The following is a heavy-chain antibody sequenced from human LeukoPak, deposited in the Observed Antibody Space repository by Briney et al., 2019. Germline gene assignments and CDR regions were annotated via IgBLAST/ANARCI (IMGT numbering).Heavy chain of an antibody. D-gene: IGHD4-17*01. Sequence: PGGSLRLSCAASGVTFSNYAMSWVRQAPGKGLEWVSTISGSASKTYYADSVKGRFTISRDNSKNTLCLQMNSLRAEDTAVYYCAKDPLTVTPYFDYWGQGTLVTVSS. CDR1: GVTFSNYA. CDR3: AKDPLTVTPYFDY. V-gene: IGHV3-23*01. CDR2: ISGSASKT. J-gene: IGHJ4*02.